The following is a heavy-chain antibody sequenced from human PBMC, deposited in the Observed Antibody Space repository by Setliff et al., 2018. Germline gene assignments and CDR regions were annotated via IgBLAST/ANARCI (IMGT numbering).Heavy chain of an antibody. V-gene: IGHV4-34*12. CDR2: IIHGGTT. D-gene: IGHD2-21*02. Sequence: PSETLSLTCAVYGGSFSGYYWSWIRQPPGKRLEWIGEIIHGGTTYYNPSLKSRLTISRDTSKNQVSLKLNSVTATDTAVYYCARDLGHGGDSDYWGQGILVTVSS. J-gene: IGHJ4*02. CDR3: ARDLGHGGDSDY. CDR1: GGSFSGYY.